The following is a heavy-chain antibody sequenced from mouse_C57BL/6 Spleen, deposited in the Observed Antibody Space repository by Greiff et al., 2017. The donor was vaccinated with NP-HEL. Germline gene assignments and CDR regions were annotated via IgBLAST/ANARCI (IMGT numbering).Heavy chain of an antibody. CDR2: IYPGDGDT. Sequence: VQLQQSGPELVKPGASVKISCKASGYAFSSSWMNWVKQRPGKGLEWIGRIYPGDGDTNYNGKFKGKATLTADKSSSTAYMQLSSLTSEDAAVYFCARRGAGRSLDYWGQGTTLTVSS. J-gene: IGHJ2*01. CDR1: GYAFSSSW. V-gene: IGHV1-82*01. CDR3: ARRGAGRSLDY. D-gene: IGHD6-1*01.